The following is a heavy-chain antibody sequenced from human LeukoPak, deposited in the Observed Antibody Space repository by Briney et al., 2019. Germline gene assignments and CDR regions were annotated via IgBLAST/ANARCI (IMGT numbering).Heavy chain of an antibody. Sequence: GASVKVACKACGYTFTSCGITWVRQAPGQGPDWMGWISGYKGNTNYAEKVQGRVTMTTDTSTSTAYMELRSLRSDDTAVYYCARTHSSGWYSVGYYYMDVWGKGTKVIVSS. CDR1: GYTFTSCG. D-gene: IGHD6-19*01. J-gene: IGHJ6*03. V-gene: IGHV1-18*04. CDR2: ISGYKGNT. CDR3: ARTHSSGWYSVGYYYMDV.